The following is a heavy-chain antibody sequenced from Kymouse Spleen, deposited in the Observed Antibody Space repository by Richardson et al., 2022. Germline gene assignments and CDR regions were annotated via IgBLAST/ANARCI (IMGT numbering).Heavy chain of an antibody. Sequence: QVQLQQWGAGLLKPSETLSLTCAVYGGSFSGYYWSWIRQPPGKGLEWIGEINHSGSTNYNPSLKSRVTISVDTSKNQFSLKLSSVTAADTAVYYCARGGNWNSYAFDIWGQGTMVTVSS. CDR3: ARGGNWNSYAFDI. D-gene: IGHD1-7*01. V-gene: IGHV4-34*01. CDR1: GGSFSGYY. CDR2: INHSGST. J-gene: IGHJ3*02.